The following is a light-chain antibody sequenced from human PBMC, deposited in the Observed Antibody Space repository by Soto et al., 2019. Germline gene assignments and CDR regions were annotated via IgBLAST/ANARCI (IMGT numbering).Light chain of an antibody. CDR1: QSVSSN. V-gene: IGKV3-15*01. J-gene: IGKJ1*01. CDR2: GAS. Sequence: EIVMTQSPATLSVSPGERATLSCRASQSVSSNLAWYQQKPGQAPRLLISGASTRATGIPARFSGSGSGTAFTLTISSLQSEDFAVYYCQQYNNWWTFGQGTKVEIK. CDR3: QQYNNWWT.